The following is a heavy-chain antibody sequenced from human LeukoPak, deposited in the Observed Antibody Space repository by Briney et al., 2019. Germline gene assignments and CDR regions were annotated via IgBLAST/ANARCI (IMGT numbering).Heavy chain of an antibody. CDR1: GFTFSSYA. D-gene: IGHD6-19*01. J-gene: IGHJ3*02. CDR3: ARDKGRGSSGSNDFDI. CDR2: ISYDGSNK. V-gene: IGHV3-30*04. Sequence: GGSLRLSCAASGFTFSSYAMHWVRQAPGKGLEWVAVISYDGSNKYYADSVKGRFTISRDNSKNTLYLQMNSLRAEDTAVYYCARDKGRGSSGSNDFDIWGQGTMVTVSS.